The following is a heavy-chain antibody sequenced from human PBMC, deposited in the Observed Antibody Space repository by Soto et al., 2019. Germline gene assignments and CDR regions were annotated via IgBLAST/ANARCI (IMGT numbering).Heavy chain of an antibody. D-gene: IGHD6-13*01. V-gene: IGHV1-46*02. CDR1: GYTFNMYY. CDR3: AREGAAAARMFDN. CDR2: INPNGDST. Sequence: QVQLVQSGAEVRNPGASVKVSCKASGYTFNMYYMHWVRQAPGQGLEWMGVINPNGDSTTYAQKSQGRLTMTRDTSTTTVYMDLTSLRSEDTAVYYCAREGAAAARMFDNWGQGTLVTVSS. J-gene: IGHJ4*02.